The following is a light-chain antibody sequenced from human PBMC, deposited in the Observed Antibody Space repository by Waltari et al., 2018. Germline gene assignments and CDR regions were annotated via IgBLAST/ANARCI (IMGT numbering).Light chain of an antibody. Sequence: QSPLTQPPSVSGSPGPSITISCTGTSSDVGGHHLAPWYQQHPGQVPKPLIYDVDKWPSGVSHRFSASKSGNTASLTISGLQAEDEADYYCNSFTSTTTWVFGGGTRVTVL. CDR3: NSFTSTTTWV. V-gene: IGLV2-14*03. CDR1: SSDVGGHHL. CDR2: DVD. J-gene: IGLJ3*02.